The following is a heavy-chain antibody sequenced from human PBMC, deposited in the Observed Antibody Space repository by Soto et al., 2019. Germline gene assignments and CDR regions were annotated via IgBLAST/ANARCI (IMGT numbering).Heavy chain of an antibody. CDR1: GFLFGGYS. J-gene: IGHJ4*02. CDR2: ISHDGSNE. CDR3: AKGAWLDS. V-gene: IGHV3-30*18. Sequence: PGGSLRLSCAASGFLFGGYSMNWVRQAPGKGLEWVAVISHDGSNEYYADSVKGRFTISRDNAKNSLYLQMNSLRAEDTALYYCAKGAWLDSWGQGSLVTV.